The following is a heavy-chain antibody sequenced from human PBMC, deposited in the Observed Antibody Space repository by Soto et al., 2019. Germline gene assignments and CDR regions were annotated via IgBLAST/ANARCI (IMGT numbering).Heavy chain of an antibody. D-gene: IGHD5-12*01. J-gene: IGHJ4*02. CDR2: TIPLLNVA. Sequence: QVQLVQSGAEVKKPGSSVKVSCKASGGTFSTSTFTWVRQAPGQGLEWMGRTIPLLNVADYAQDFQGRVTITADKSTSTAYMELTSLTSKDTAVYYSVRDSPIGSTYSGYDAIDSWGQGTLVTVSS. V-gene: IGHV1-69*08. CDR1: GGTFSTST. CDR3: VRDSPIGSTYSGYDAIDS.